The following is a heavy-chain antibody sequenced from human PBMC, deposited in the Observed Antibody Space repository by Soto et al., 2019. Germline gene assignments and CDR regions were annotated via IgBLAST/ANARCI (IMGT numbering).Heavy chain of an antibody. V-gene: IGHV4-30-2*01. D-gene: IGHD1-7*01. CDR3: ARTESGTFDP. CDR1: GGSISSGGYS. Sequence: SETLSLTCAVSGGSISSGGYSWSWIRQPPGKGLEWIGYIYHSGSTYHNPSLKSRVTISVDRSKNQFSLKLSSVTAADSAVYYCARTESGTFDPQGQRTLVTVSS. J-gene: IGHJ5*02. CDR2: IYHSGST.